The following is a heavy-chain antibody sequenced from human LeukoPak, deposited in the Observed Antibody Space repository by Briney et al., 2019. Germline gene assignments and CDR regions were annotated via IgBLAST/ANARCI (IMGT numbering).Heavy chain of an antibody. V-gene: IGHV4-34*01. Sequence: SETLSLTCAVYGGSFSGYYWSWIRQPPGKGLEWIGEINHSGSTNYNPSLKSRVTISVDTSKNQFSLKLSSVTAADTAVYYCARVYPPNVDFWSGYPVGYFDYWGQGTLVTVSS. CDR2: INHSGST. CDR1: GGSFSGYY. D-gene: IGHD3-3*01. CDR3: ARVYPPNVDFWSGYPVGYFDY. J-gene: IGHJ4*02.